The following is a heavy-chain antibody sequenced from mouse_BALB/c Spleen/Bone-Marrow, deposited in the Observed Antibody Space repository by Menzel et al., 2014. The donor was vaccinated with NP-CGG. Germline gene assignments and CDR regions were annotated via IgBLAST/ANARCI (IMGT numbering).Heavy chain of an antibody. J-gene: IGHJ2*01. CDR3: ARVAYYNVYFDY. CDR2: INSNGGST. CDR1: GFTFGNYA. V-gene: IGHV5-6-3*01. D-gene: IGHD2-12*01. Sequence: VQLKESGGGLVQPGGSLKLSCAASGFTFGNYAMSWVRQTPDKRLELVATINSNGGSTYYPDSVKGRFTISRDNARNTLYLQMSSLKSEDTAMYYCARVAYYNVYFDYWGQGTTLTVSS.